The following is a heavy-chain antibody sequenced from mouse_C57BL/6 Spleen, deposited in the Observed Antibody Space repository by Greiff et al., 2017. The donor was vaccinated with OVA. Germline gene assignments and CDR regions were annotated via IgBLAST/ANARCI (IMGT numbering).Heavy chain of an antibody. J-gene: IGHJ2*01. Sequence: QVTLKESGPGLVQPSQSLSITCTVSGFSLTSYGVHWVRQSPGKGLEWLGVIWSGGSTDYNAAFISRLSISKDNSKSQVFFKMNSLQADDTAIYYCARNSDGSSLGFDYWGQGTTLTVSS. CDR3: ARNSDGSSLGFDY. D-gene: IGHD1-1*01. CDR1: GFSLTSYG. CDR2: IWSGGST. V-gene: IGHV2-2*01.